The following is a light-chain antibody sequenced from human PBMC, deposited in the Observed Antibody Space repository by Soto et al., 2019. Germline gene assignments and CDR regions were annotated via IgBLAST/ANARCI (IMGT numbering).Light chain of an antibody. CDR2: DAS. J-gene: IGKJ5*01. CDR3: KQYNSYPIT. Sequence: DIQMTQSPSTLSASVGDRVTLTCRASQSISSWLAWYQQKPGKAPKLLIYDASDLGSGVPSRFSGSGSGTEFTLTISSLQPDDFATYYCKQYNSYPITVGQGTRLEIK. CDR1: QSISSW. V-gene: IGKV1-5*01.